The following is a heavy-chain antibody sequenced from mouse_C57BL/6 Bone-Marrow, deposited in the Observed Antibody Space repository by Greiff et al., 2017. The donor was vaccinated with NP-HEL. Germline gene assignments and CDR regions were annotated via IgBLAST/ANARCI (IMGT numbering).Heavy chain of an antibody. D-gene: IGHD2-2*01. V-gene: IGHV1-63*01. Sequence: VQLQQSGAELVRPGTSVKMSCKASGYTFTNYWIGWAKQRPGHGLEWIGDIYPGGGYTNYNEKFKGKATLTADKSSSTAYMQFSSLTSEDSAIYYCARLWPRRDWYFDVWGTGTTGTVSS. CDR1: GYTFTNYW. J-gene: IGHJ1*03. CDR3: ARLWPRRDWYFDV. CDR2: IYPGGGYT.